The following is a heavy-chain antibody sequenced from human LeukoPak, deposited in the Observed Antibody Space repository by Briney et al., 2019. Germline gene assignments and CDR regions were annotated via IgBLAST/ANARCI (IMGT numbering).Heavy chain of an antibody. J-gene: IGHJ4*02. Sequence: GRSLRLSCAASGFTFSSYGMHWVRQAPGKGLEWVAVIWYDGSNKYYADSVKGRFTISRDNSKNTLYLQMNSLRAEDTAVYYCAGDLGHFDYWGQGTLVTVSS. CDR1: GFTFSSYG. D-gene: IGHD7-27*01. V-gene: IGHV3-33*01. CDR3: AGDLGHFDY. CDR2: IWYDGSNK.